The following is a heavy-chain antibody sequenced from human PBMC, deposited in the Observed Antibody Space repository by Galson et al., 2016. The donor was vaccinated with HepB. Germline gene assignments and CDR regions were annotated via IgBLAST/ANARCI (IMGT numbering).Heavy chain of an antibody. J-gene: IGHJ4*02. Sequence: SLRLSCAASGFTFSNYPMHWVRQAPGKGLEWVAVLWYDGSNRYYVDSVKGRFTISRDNSKNTLYLQMTSLRAEDTAVYYCARGTSVYCTRATCYREGSFDYWGQGTLVTVSS. CDR3: ARGTSVYCTRATCYREGSFDY. V-gene: IGHV3-33*08. D-gene: IGHD2-2*01. CDR1: GFTFSNYP. CDR2: LWYDGSNR.